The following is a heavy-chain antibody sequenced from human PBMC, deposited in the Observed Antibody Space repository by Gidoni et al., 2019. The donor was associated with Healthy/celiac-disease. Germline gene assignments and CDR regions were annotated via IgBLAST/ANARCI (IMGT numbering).Heavy chain of an antibody. CDR2: ISSSSSYT. D-gene: IGHD6-13*01. CDR1: GFTFSDYY. V-gene: IGHV3-11*06. J-gene: IGHJ3*02. CDR3: AGAAAGPGAFDI. Sequence: QVQLVESGGGLVKPGGSLRLSWAASGFTFSDYYMSWIRQAPGKGLEWVSYISSSSSYTNYADSVKGRFTISRDNAKNSLYLQMNSLRAEDTAVYYCAGAAAGPGAFDIWGQGTMVTVSS.